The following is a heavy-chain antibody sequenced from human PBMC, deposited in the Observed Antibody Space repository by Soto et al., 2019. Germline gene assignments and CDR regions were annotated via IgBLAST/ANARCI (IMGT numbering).Heavy chain of an antibody. CDR3: ARGAYCSGGSCYGMDV. V-gene: IGHV1-18*01. D-gene: IGHD2-15*01. Sequence: ASVKVSCKASGDTFTSYGISWVRQAPGQGLEWMGWISAYNGNTNYAQKLQGRVTMTTDTSTSTAYMELNSLRAGDTAVYYCARGAYCSGGSCYGMDVWGQGTTVTVSS. CDR1: GDTFTSYG. J-gene: IGHJ6*02. CDR2: ISAYNGNT.